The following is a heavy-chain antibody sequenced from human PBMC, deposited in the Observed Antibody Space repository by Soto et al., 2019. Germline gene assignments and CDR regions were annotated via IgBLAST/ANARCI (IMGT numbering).Heavy chain of an antibody. CDR3: ARDTGAPYYFDY. V-gene: IGHV1-2*02. D-gene: IGHD7-27*01. CDR1: GYTFTGYF. CDR2: INPNTGGT. Sequence: QVQLVQSGAEVKKPGASVKVSCKASGYTFTGYFMHWVRQAPGQGLEWMGWINPNTGGTNYAQKFQGRVTMTRDTSTSTAYMELGRLISDDTAVYYCARDTGAPYYFDYWGQGTLVTVSS. J-gene: IGHJ4*02.